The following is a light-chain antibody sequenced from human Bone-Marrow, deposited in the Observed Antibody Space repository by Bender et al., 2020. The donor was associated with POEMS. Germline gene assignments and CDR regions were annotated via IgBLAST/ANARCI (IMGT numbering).Light chain of an antibody. CDR2: DVS. V-gene: IGLV2-11*01. Sequence: QSALTQPRSVSGSPGQSVTISCTGSSSNIGAYNYVSWYQQHPGKAPKLMIYDVSQRPSGVPDRFSGSKSGNTASLTISGLQAEDEADYYCCSYAGFFGGGTKVTVL. J-gene: IGLJ2*01. CDR3: CSYAGF. CDR1: SSNIGAYNY.